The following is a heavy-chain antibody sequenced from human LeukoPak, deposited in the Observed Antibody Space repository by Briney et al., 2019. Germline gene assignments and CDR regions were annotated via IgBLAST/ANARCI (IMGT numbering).Heavy chain of an antibody. CDR3: AKERDGYILGDYFDY. CDR2: ISGSGGST. V-gene: IGHV3-23*01. CDR1: GFTFSSYA. J-gene: IGHJ4*02. D-gene: IGHD5-24*01. Sequence: GGSLRLSCAASGFTFSSYAMSWVRQAPGKGLEWVSAISGSGGSTYYADPVKGRFTISKDNSKNPLYLQMNSLRAEDTAVYYCAKERDGYILGDYFDYWGQGTLVTVSS.